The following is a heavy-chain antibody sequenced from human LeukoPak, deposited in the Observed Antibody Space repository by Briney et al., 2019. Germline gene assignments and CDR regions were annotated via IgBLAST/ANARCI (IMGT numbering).Heavy chain of an antibody. V-gene: IGHV3-23*01. Sequence: SGGSLRLSCAASGFTFSSYGMSWVRQAPGKGLEWVSAISGSGGSTYYSDSMKSRFTISRDNSKNTLYLQMNSLRAEDTAVYYCAKTLGYCSGGSCYSGVIDYWGQGTLVTVSS. D-gene: IGHD2-15*01. CDR3: AKTLGYCSGGSCYSGVIDY. J-gene: IGHJ4*02. CDR2: ISGSGGST. CDR1: GFTFSSYG.